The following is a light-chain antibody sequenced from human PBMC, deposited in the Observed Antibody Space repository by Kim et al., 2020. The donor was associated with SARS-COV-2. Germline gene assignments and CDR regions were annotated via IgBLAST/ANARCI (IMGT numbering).Light chain of an antibody. CDR1: QSVSSD. Sequence: MSPGDSATLCCRTSQSVSSDLAWYQPKPGQAPRLLIYGASSRATGIPATFSGSGSGTEFTLTISSLQSEDFAIYYCQQYNDWPLTFGGGTKVDIK. CDR3: QQYNDWPLT. J-gene: IGKJ4*01. V-gene: IGKV3-15*01. CDR2: GAS.